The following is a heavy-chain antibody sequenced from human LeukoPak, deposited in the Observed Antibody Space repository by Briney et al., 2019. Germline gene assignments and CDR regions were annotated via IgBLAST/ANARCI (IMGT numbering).Heavy chain of an antibody. J-gene: IGHJ3*02. Sequence: SETLSLTCTVSGGSISSYYWSWIRQPPGKGLEWIGYIYYSGSTNYNPSLKSRVTVSVDTSKNQFSLKLSSVTAADTAVYYCARDRRITIFGVVTADAFDIWGQGTMVTVSS. D-gene: IGHD3-3*01. CDR2: IYYSGST. V-gene: IGHV4-59*01. CDR1: GGSISSYY. CDR3: ARDRRITIFGVVTADAFDI.